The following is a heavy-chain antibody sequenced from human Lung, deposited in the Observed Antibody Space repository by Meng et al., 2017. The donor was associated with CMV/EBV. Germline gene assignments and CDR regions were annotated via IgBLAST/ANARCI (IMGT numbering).Heavy chain of an antibody. CDR1: GFTFDDYT. CDR3: AKESRYCSSTTCVYSFDY. Sequence: SCAASGFTFDDYTMHWVRQAPGKGLEWVSLISWDGASTYYADSVKGRFTISRDNCKNSLYLQMNSLRTGDTALYYCAKESRYCSSTTCVYSFDYXGQGXLVTVSS. D-gene: IGHD2-2*01. J-gene: IGHJ4*02. CDR2: ISWDGAST. V-gene: IGHV3-43*01.